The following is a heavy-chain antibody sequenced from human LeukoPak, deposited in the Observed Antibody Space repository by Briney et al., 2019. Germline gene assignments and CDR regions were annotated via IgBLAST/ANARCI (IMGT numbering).Heavy chain of an antibody. V-gene: IGHV1-2*02. J-gene: IGHJ4*02. Sequence: ASVKVSCKASGYTFTGYYMHWVRQAPGQGLEWMGWINPNSGGTNYAQKFQGRVTMTRDTSISTAYMELSRLRSDDTAVYYCARADEGVPYYYHSSGYLVYWGQGTLVTVSS. CDR3: ARADEGVPYYYHSSGYLVY. CDR2: INPNSGGT. CDR1: GYTFTGYY. D-gene: IGHD3-22*01.